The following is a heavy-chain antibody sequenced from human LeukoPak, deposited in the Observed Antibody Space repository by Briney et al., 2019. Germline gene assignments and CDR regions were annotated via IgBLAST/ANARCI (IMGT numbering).Heavy chain of an antibody. CDR3: AKDSLNYDMLTGYERLLDY. CDR2: IWYDGSNK. J-gene: IGHJ4*02. Sequence: GRSLRLSCAASGFTFSSYGMHWVRQAPGKGLEWVAVIWYDGSNKYYADSVKGRFTISRDNSKNTLYLQMNSLRAEDTAVYYCAKDSLNYDMLTGYERLLDYWGQGTLVTVSS. V-gene: IGHV3-33*06. CDR1: GFTFSSYG. D-gene: IGHD3-9*01.